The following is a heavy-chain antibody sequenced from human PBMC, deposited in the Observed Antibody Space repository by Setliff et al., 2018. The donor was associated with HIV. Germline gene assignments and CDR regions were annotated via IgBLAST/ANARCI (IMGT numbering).Heavy chain of an antibody. V-gene: IGHV1-69*10. CDR2: IIPMLSIA. CDR3: AKGSFDSSGWAHYYYYYMDV. J-gene: IGHJ6*03. CDR1: GGTFSNYA. Sequence: GASVKVSCKASGGTFSNYAITWVRQAPGQGLELMGGIIPMLSIANYAQKFRGRVTLTADKSTSTAYMELSSLRSDDTAVYYCAKGSFDSSGWAHYYYYYMDVWGKGTTVTVS. D-gene: IGHD6-19*01.